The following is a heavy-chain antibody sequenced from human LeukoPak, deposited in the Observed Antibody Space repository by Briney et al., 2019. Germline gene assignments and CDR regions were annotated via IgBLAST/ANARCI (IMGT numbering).Heavy chain of an antibody. CDR2: IYYNGAT. J-gene: IGHJ5*02. CDR1: GASISTYY. D-gene: IGHD3-10*01. Sequence: SETLSLTCTVSGASISTYYGTWIRQPPGKGLEWIGYIYYNGATDYNPSLKSRVTISVDTSKNQFSLKLSSVTAADTAVYYCARETLYGSGSYYGNWFDPWGQGTLVTVSS. CDR3: ARETLYGSGSYYGNWFDP. V-gene: IGHV4-59*01.